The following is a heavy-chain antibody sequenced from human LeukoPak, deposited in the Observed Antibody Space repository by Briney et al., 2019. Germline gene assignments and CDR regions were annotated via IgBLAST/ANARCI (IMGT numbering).Heavy chain of an antibody. V-gene: IGHV3-48*03. J-gene: IGHJ3*02. Sequence: PGGSLRLSCAASGFTFSSYEMNWVRQAPGKGLEWVSYISSSSSTIYYADSVKGRFTISRDNAKNSLYLQMNSLRAEDTAVYYCAAEDYYDSSGYYYPKAIAFDIWGQGTMVTVSS. CDR3: AAEDYYDSSGYYYPKAIAFDI. CDR2: ISSSSSTI. D-gene: IGHD3-22*01. CDR1: GFTFSSYE.